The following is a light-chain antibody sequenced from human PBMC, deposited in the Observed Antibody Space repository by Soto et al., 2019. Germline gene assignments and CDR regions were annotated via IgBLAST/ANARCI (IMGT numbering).Light chain of an antibody. Sequence: DIQMTQSPSTLSASVGDRVTITCRASQSIISWLAWYQQKPGKAPKLLIYHASSLESGVPSRFSGSGSGTEFSLTINSLQPDDSAIYYRQHSNGYPWTFGQGTNVEIK. CDR1: QSIISW. CDR2: HAS. V-gene: IGKV1-5*01. J-gene: IGKJ1*01. CDR3: QHSNGYPWT.